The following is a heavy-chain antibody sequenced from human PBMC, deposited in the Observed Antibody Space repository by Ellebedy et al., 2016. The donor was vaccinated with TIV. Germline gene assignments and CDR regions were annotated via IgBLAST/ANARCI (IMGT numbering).Heavy chain of an antibody. CDR3: ARVRFGDTAVDY. D-gene: IGHD2-21*01. Sequence: GESLKISCAASEFTFSSYDMHWVRQGTGKGLEWVSAIGTAGDTYYPGSVKGRFTISRENAKNSLYLQITSLSAEDTAVYYCARVRFGDTAVDYWGQGTLVTVSS. CDR2: IGTAGDT. V-gene: IGHV3-13*01. CDR1: EFTFSSYD. J-gene: IGHJ4*03.